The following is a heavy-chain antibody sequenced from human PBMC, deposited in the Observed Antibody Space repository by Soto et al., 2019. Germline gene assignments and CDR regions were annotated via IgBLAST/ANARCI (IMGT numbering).Heavy chain of an antibody. D-gene: IGHD6-19*01. J-gene: IGHJ6*02. CDR1: GYTFTSYD. CDR2: MNPNSGNT. CDR3: ARAVAGHYYYYGMDV. Sequence: ASVKVSCQASGYTFTSYDINWVRQATGQGLEWMGWMNPNSGNTGYAQKFQGRVTMTRNTSISTAYMELSSLRSEDTAVYYCARAVAGHYYYYGMDVWGQGTTVTVSS. V-gene: IGHV1-8*01.